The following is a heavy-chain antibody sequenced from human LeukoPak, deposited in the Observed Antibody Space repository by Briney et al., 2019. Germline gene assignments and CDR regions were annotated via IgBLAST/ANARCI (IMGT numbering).Heavy chain of an antibody. J-gene: IGHJ1*01. Sequence: GGSLRLSCVVSGFTFNRCWMNWVRQAPGKGLGWVAHINPDGRDTYYVDSVKGRFTISRDNAQNSMYLQMNSLRVEDTAVYYCTSWGDTTAEYFQRWGQGTLVTVSS. CDR3: TSWGDTTAEYFQR. V-gene: IGHV3-7*01. D-gene: IGHD2-21*02. CDR2: INPDGRDT. CDR1: GFTFNRCW.